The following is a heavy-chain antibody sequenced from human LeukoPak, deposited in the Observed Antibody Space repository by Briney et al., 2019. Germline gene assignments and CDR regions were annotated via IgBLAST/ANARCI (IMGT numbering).Heavy chain of an antibody. D-gene: IGHD3-22*01. CDR1: GYTFTSYY. J-gene: IGHJ4*02. Sequence: GASVKVSCKVSGYTFTSYYMHWVRQAPGQGLEWMGIINPSGGSTSYAQKFQGRVTMTRDTSTSTVYMELSSLRSEDTAVYYCARVAVYYYDSSGYYEEGFDYWGQGTLVTVSS. CDR3: ARVAVYYYDSSGYYEEGFDY. V-gene: IGHV1-46*01. CDR2: INPSGGST.